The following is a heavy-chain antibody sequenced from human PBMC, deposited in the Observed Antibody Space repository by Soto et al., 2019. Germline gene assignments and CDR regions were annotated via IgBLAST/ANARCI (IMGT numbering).Heavy chain of an antibody. V-gene: IGHV3-33*01. CDR3: ARDGEEMATIAYFDY. Sequence: GGSLRLSCAASGFTFSSYGMHWVRQAPGKGLEWVAVIWYDGSNKYYADSVKGRFTISRDNSKNTLYLQMNSLRAEDTAVYYCARDGEEMATIAYFDYWGQGTLVTVSS. D-gene: IGHD5-12*01. J-gene: IGHJ4*02. CDR2: IWYDGSNK. CDR1: GFTFSSYG.